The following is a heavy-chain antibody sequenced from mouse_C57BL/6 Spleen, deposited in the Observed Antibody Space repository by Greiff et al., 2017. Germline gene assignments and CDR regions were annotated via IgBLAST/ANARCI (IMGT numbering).Heavy chain of an antibody. CDR1: GFTFSSYA. CDR2: ISSGGDYI. J-gene: IGHJ3*01. CDR3: TREGSSPWFAY. Sequence: EVMLVESGAGLVKPGGSLKLSCAASGFTFSSYAMSWVRQTPEKRLEWVAYISSGGDYIYYADTVKGRFTISRDNARNTLYLQMSSLKSEDTAMYYCTREGSSPWFAYWGQGTLVTVSA. D-gene: IGHD6-2*01. V-gene: IGHV5-9-1*02.